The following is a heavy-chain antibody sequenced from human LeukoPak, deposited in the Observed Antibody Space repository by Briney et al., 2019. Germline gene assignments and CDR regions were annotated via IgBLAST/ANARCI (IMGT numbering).Heavy chain of an antibody. J-gene: IGHJ4*02. V-gene: IGHV4-39*01. D-gene: IGHD6-13*01. CDR2: IFYSGST. Sequence: PSETLSLTCTVSGGSISSATYYWVWIRQPPGKGLEWIASIFYSGSTYYDPSLKSRVTISLDTSKNRFSLKLSSVTAADTAVYYCARHQSAAAGTEEFDYWGQGTLVTVSS. CDR3: ARHQSAAAGTEEFDY. CDR1: GGSISSATYY.